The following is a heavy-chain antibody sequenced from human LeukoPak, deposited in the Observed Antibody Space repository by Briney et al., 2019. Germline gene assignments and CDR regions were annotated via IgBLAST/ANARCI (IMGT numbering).Heavy chain of an antibody. CDR1: GYTFTSYG. CDR3: ARDHEDRRYFDWNRGFDI. Sequence: ASVKVSCKASGYTFTSYGISWVRQAPGQGLEWMGWINAYNGNTNYAQKLQGRVTMTTDTSTSTAYMELRSLRSDDTAVYYCARDHEDRRYFDWNRGFDIWGQGTMVTVSS. D-gene: IGHD3-9*01. V-gene: IGHV1-18*04. CDR2: INAYNGNT. J-gene: IGHJ3*02.